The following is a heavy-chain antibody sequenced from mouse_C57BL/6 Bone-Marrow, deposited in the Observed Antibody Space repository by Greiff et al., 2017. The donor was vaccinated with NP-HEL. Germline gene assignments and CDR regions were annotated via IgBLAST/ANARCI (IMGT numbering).Heavy chain of an antibody. J-gene: IGHJ4*01. CDR2: IYPGSGST. V-gene: IGHV1-55*01. CDR3: ARKAVRGLLPLYAMDY. CDR1: GYTFTSYW. D-gene: IGHD2-3*01. Sequence: QVQLQQPGAELVKPGASVKMSCKASGYTFTSYWITWVKQRPGQGLEWIGDIYPGSGSTNYNEKFKSKATLTVDTSSSTAYMQLSSLTSEDSAVYYCARKAVRGLLPLYAMDYWGQGTSVTVSS.